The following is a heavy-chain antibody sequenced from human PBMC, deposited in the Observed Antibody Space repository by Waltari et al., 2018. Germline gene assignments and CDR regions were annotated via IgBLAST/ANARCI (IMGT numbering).Heavy chain of an antibody. Sequence: EVQLVESGGGLVQPGGSLKLSCAASGFTFSGSAMHWVRQASGKGVEWVGRISNKANSDATAYAASVKGRFTISRDDSKNTAYLQMNSLKTEDTAVYYCTSGYCSGGSCYGYWGQGTLVTVSS. CDR2: ISNKANSDAT. CDR3: TSGYCSGGSCYGY. J-gene: IGHJ4*02. D-gene: IGHD2-15*01. V-gene: IGHV3-73*01. CDR1: GFTFSGSA.